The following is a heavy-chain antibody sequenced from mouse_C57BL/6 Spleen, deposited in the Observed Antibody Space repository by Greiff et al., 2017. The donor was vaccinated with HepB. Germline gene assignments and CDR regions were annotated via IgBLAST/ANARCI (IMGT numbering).Heavy chain of an antibody. CDR2: IYPGDGDT. J-gene: IGHJ2*01. CDR1: GYAFSSSW. D-gene: IGHD4-1*01. CDR3: AREFNWDDFDY. Sequence: VQLQQSGPELVKPGASVKISCKASGYAFSSSWMNWVKQRPGKGLEWIGRIYPGDGDTNYNGKFKGKATLTADKSSSTAYMQLSSLTSEDSAVYFGAREFNWDDFDYWGQGTTLTVSS. V-gene: IGHV1-82*01.